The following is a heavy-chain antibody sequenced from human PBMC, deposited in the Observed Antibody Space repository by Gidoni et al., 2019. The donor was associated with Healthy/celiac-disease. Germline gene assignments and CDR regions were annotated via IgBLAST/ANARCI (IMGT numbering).Heavy chain of an antibody. CDR1: GYTFTSYD. D-gene: IGHD3-22*01. CDR3: ARVRSPYHYYYDSSGYYLGYWYFDL. V-gene: IGHV1-8*01. CDR2: MNPKSGNT. Sequence: QVQLVQSGAEVKKPGASVKVSCKASGYTFTSYDIKWVRQATGQGLEWMGWMNPKSGNTGDAQKFQGRVTMTRKTSISTAYMELSSVRYEDRAVYYCARVRSPYHYYYDSSGYYLGYWYFDLWGRGTLVTVSS. J-gene: IGHJ2*01.